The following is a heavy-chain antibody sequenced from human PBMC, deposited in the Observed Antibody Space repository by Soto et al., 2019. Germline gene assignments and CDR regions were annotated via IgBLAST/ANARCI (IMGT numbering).Heavy chain of an antibody. V-gene: IGHV4-30-2*01. CDR1: GGSISSGGYS. CDR3: ASSLDRRVLDY. Sequence: SETLSLTCAVSGGSISSGGYSWSWNRQPPGKGLEWIGYIYHSGSTYYNPSLKGRFTISRDNAKNSLYLQMNSLRAEDTAVYYCASSLDRRVLDYWGQGTLVTVSS. D-gene: IGHD3-10*01. CDR2: IYHSGST. J-gene: IGHJ4*02.